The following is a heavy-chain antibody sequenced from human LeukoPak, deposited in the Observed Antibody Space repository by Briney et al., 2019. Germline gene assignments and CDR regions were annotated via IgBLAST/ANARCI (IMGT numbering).Heavy chain of an antibody. CDR1: GFTFTNAW. Sequence: SGGSLRLSCAASGFTFTNAWMSWVRQAPGKGLEWVGRIKSKSDGGTTDYAAPVKGGFTIPRDDSKNTLYLQMNSLKTEDTAVYYCTSGGDCSKTSCYTDWGQGTLVTVSS. V-gene: IGHV3-15*01. CDR2: IKSKSDGGTT. J-gene: IGHJ4*02. D-gene: IGHD2-2*02. CDR3: TSGGDCSKTSCYTD.